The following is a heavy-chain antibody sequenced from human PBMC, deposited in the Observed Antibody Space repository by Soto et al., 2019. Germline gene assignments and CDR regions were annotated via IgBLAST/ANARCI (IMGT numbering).Heavy chain of an antibody. J-gene: IGHJ4*02. CDR3: AKCPRHNWNDAGAGSHFDS. CDR2: ISGSGYSA. Sequence: EVQLLESGGGLAQPGGSLRLSCAASGFTFSSYAMSWVRHAPGKGLEWVSAISGSGYSAHDADSVKGRFTITRDNSKNTLYLEMNSLRAEDTAVYYCAKCPRHNWNDAGAGSHFDSWGQGTLVTVSS. V-gene: IGHV3-23*01. D-gene: IGHD1-1*01. CDR1: GFTFSSYA.